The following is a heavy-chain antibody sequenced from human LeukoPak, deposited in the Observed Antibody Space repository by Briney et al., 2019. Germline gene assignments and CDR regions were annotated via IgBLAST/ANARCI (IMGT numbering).Heavy chain of an antibody. V-gene: IGHV1-24*01. J-gene: IGHJ4*02. Sequence: ASVKVSCKASGYTLTELSMHWVRQAPGKGLEWMGGFDPEDGETIYAQKFQGRVTMTEDTSTDTAYMELSSLRSEDTAVYYCATGIYSYGSYYFDYWGQGTLVTVSS. D-gene: IGHD5-18*01. CDR2: FDPEDGET. CDR3: ATGIYSYGSYYFDY. CDR1: GYTLTELS.